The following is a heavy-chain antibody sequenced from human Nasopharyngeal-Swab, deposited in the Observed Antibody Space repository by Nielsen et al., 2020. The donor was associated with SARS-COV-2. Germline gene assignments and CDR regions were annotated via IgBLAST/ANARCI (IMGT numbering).Heavy chain of an antibody. V-gene: IGHV2-70*11. J-gene: IGHJ4*02. CDR1: GFSLSTRGMC. D-gene: IGHD5-18*01. CDR3: ARTRGYSYGFDY. Sequence: SGATLEKPTQTLTLTCTFSGFSLSTRGMCVSWIRQPPGKALEWLARIDWDDDKYYSTSLKTRLTISKDTSKNQVVLTMTNMDPVDTATYYCARTRGYSYGFDYWGQGTLVTVSS. CDR2: IDWDDDK.